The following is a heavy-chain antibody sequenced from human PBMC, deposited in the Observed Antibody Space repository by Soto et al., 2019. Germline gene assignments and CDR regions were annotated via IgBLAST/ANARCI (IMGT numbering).Heavy chain of an antibody. Sequence: ASVKVSCKASGYTFTGYYMHWVRQAPGQGLEWMGIINPSGGSTSYAQKFQGRVTMTRDTSTSTVYMELSSLRSEDTAVYYCARSWMGYYYGMDVWGQGTTVTVSS. CDR1: GYTFTGYY. D-gene: IGHD2-2*03. J-gene: IGHJ6*02. V-gene: IGHV1-46*01. CDR3: ARSWMGYYYGMDV. CDR2: INPSGGST.